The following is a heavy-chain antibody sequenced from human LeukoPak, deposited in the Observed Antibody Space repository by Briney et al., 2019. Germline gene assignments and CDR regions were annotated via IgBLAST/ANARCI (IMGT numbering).Heavy chain of an antibody. CDR3: AGSHSSSWYYYGMDV. J-gene: IGHJ6*02. CDR2: ISAYNGNT. CDR1: GYTFTSYG. V-gene: IGHV1-18*01. Sequence: ASVKVSCKASGYTFTSYGISWVRQAPGQGLEWMGWISAYNGNTNYAQKLQSRVTMTTDTSTSTAYMELRSLRSDDTAVYYCAGSHSSSWYYYGMDVWGQGTTVTVSS. D-gene: IGHD6-13*01.